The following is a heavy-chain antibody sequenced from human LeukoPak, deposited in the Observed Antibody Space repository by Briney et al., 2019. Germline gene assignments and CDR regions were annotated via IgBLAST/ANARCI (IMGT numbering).Heavy chain of an antibody. CDR2: INHSGSA. D-gene: IGHD6-13*01. V-gene: IGHV4-34*01. J-gene: IGHJ4*02. Sequence: SETLSLTCAVYGGSFSGYYWSWIRQPPANGLEWIGEINHSGSANYNPSLKSRVTISADTSKNQFSLILNSVTAADTAMYYCARRGGSSWHAYWGQGTLVTVSS. CDR1: GGSFSGYY. CDR3: ARRGGSSWHAY.